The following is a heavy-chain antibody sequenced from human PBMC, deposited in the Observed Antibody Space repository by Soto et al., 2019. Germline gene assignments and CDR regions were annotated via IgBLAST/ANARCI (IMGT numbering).Heavy chain of an antibody. V-gene: IGHV3-33*01. J-gene: IGHJ6*02. D-gene: IGHD5-12*01. Sequence: GGSLRLSSAASGFTFSSYGMHRVRQAPGKGLEWVAVIWYDGSNKYYADSVKGRFTISRDNSKNTLYLQMNSLRAEDTAVYYCARLSGYELRGDYYYGMDVWGQGTTVTVSS. CDR1: GFTFSSYG. CDR2: IWYDGSNK. CDR3: ARLSGYELRGDYYYGMDV.